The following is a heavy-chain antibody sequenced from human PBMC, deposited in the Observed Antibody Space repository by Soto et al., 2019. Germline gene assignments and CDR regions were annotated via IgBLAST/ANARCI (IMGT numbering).Heavy chain of an antibody. Sequence: VASVKVSCKASGYTFTSYGISWVRQAPGQGLEWMGWISAYNGNTNYAQKLQGRVTMTTDTSTSTAYMELRSLRSDDTAVYYCARERCSSTSCYQDYYYYGMDVWGQGTTVTVSS. V-gene: IGHV1-18*01. D-gene: IGHD2-2*01. J-gene: IGHJ6*02. CDR2: ISAYNGNT. CDR1: GYTFTSYG. CDR3: ARERCSSTSCYQDYYYYGMDV.